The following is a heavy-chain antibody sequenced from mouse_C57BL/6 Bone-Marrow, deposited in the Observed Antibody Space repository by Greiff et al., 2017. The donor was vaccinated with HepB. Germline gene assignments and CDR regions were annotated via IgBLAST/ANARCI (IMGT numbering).Heavy chain of an antibody. D-gene: IGHD2-5*01. V-gene: IGHV5-6*01. CDR2: ISSGGSYT. J-gene: IGHJ3*01. Sequence: EVMLVESGGDLVKPGGSLKLSCAASGFTFSSYGMSWVRQTPDKRLEWVATISSGGSYTYYPDSVKGRFTIARDNAKNTLYLQMSSLKSEDTAMYYCARQAYSVTTGSYWGQGTLVTVSA. CDR1: GFTFSSYG. CDR3: ARQAYSVTTGSY.